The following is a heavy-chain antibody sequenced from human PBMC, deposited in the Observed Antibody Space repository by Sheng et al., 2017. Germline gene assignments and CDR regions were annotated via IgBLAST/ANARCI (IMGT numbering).Heavy chain of an antibody. CDR3: ARVDGVVVVAARGYYYGMDV. V-gene: IGHV1-69*13. CDR2: IIPIFGTT. CDR1: GGMFSRYA. J-gene: IGHJ6*02. D-gene: IGHD2-15*01. Sequence: QVQLVQSGAEVKKPGSSVKVSCKASGGMFSRYAISWVRQAPGQGLEWMGGIIPIFGTTNYAQKFQGRVTITADESTSTVYMELSSLRSEDTAVYYCARVDGVVVVAARGYYYGMDVWGQGTTVTVSS.